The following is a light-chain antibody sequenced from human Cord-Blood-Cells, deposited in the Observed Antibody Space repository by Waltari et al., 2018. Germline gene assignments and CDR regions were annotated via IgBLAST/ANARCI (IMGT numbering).Light chain of an antibody. V-gene: IGLV2-14*01. Sequence: QSALTQPASVSGYPGQSITISCTGTSSDAGGYNYVSWYQQHPGKAPKLMIYDVSNRPSGVSNRFSGSKSGNTASLTISGLQAEDEADYYCSSYTSSSTWVFGGGTKLTVL. CDR2: DVS. CDR1: SSDAGGYNY. CDR3: SSYTSSSTWV. J-gene: IGLJ3*02.